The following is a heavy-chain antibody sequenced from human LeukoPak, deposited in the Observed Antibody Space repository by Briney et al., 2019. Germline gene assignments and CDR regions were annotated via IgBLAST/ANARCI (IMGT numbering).Heavy chain of an antibody. CDR2: FFSGNT. CDR3: ALVTIFGVVKF. D-gene: IGHD3-3*02. CDR1: GASISSYY. Sequence: PSETLSLTCSVSGASISSYYFSWIRQSPGKGLEWIGYFFSGNTNYNPSLKSRVNVSVDTSKSQFSLKVDSVTAADTAVYYCALVTIFGVVKFWGQGTLVAVSS. J-gene: IGHJ4*02. V-gene: IGHV4-59*01.